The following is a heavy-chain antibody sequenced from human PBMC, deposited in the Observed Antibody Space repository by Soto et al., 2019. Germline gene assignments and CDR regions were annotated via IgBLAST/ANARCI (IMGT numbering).Heavy chain of an antibody. CDR3: ARDLPPYDRRRQSAGAFED. V-gene: IGHV4-4*07. CDR1: GSSSTGDY. CDR2: VFGNGAGTP. D-gene: IGHD3-22*01. J-gene: IGHJ4*02. Sequence: QVQLQESGPGLVRPSETLSLTCSVSGSSSTGDYWSWIRQPAGKGLEWIGRVFGNGAGTPIYNSSVKNRVTMSVDSSTKQFSLKLTSVTAADTAVYFCARDLPPYDRRRQSAGAFEDWGQGILVTVSS.